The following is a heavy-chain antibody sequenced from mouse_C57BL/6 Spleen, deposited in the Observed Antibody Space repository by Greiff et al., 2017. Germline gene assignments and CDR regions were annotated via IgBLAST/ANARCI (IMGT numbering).Heavy chain of an antibody. Sequence: VKLMASGAELVRPGASVTLSCKASGYTFTDYEMHWVKQTPVHGLEWIGAIDPETGGTAYNQKFKGKAILTADKSSSTAYMELRSLTSEDSAVYYCTTVFAMDYWGQGTSVTVSS. CDR3: TTVFAMDY. V-gene: IGHV1-15*01. CDR1: GYTFTDYE. J-gene: IGHJ4*01. CDR2: IDPETGGT.